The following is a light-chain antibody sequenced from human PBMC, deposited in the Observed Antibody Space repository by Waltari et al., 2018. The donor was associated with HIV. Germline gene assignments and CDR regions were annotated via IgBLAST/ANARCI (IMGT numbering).Light chain of an antibody. J-gene: IGLJ2*01. CDR3: SSHAGSNGVV. CDR2: EVS. V-gene: IGLV2-8*01. CDR1: SQDRGGFNF. Sequence: QASLAQPPSPAGAPGPAGHNPLPWNSQDRGGFNFVSRYQQHPGKAPKVLIYEVSKRPSGVSDRFSGSKSGNTASLTVSGLQADDEADYYCSSHAGSNGVVFGGGTKLTVL.